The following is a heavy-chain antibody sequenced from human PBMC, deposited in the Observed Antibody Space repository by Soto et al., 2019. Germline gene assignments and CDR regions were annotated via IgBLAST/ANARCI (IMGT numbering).Heavy chain of an antibody. V-gene: IGHV3-7*01. D-gene: IGHD6-6*01. CDR3: ARENRDSQYSHFDY. Sequence: GRSLRLSCAAVQFNINTYWISWLSKDPGKGLEWVANINQDGSKTYYADSVKGRFTISRDNAKNSLYLQINSLTTEDTALYYCARENRDSQYSHFDYWGHGTLVTVSS. CDR2: INQDGSKT. CDR1: QFNINTYW. J-gene: IGHJ4*01.